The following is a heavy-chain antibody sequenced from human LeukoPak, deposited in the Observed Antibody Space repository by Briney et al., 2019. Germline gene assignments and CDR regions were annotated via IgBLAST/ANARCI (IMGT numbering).Heavy chain of an antibody. Sequence: SSEILSLTCTVSGGSISSYYWSWIRQPPGKGLEWIGYIYYSGSTNYNPSLKSRVTISVDTSKNQFSLKLSSVTAADTAVYYCARVAPPRAYYYYYMDVWGKGTTVTVSS. CDR2: IYYSGST. J-gene: IGHJ6*03. CDR1: GGSISSYY. CDR3: ARVAPPRAYYYYYMDV. V-gene: IGHV4-59*01.